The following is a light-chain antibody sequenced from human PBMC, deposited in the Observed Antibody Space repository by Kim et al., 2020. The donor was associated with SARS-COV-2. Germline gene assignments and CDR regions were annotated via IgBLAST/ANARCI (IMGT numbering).Light chain of an antibody. J-gene: IGKJ4*01. CDR1: QSVSTY. V-gene: IGKV3-11*01. Sequence: PGERATLSSRASQSVSTYLAWYQHKPGQGPRLLIYDASIRATGIPDRFSGSGSGTDFTLTISSLESEDFAVYYCQQRSNWPPALTFGGGTKVDIK. CDR2: DAS. CDR3: QQRSNWPPALT.